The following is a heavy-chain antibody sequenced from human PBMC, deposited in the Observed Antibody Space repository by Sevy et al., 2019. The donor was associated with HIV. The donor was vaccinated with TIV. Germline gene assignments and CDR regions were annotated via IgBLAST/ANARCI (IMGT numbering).Heavy chain of an antibody. D-gene: IGHD3-16*01. J-gene: IGHJ5*02. CDR2: ISSSFYI. Sequence: GGSLRLSCAASGFTFSVYSMNWVRQAPGKGLEWVSSISSSFYINYADSVKGRFTISRDNAKNSLYLQMNSLRADDTAVYYCASPGGKGFDPWGQGTLVTVSS. V-gene: IGHV3-21*01. CDR3: ASPGGKGFDP. CDR1: GFTFSVYS.